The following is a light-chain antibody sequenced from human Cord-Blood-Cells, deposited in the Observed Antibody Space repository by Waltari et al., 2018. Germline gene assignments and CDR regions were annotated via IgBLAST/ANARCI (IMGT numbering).Light chain of an antibody. J-gene: IGKJ4*01. CDR1: QSISSY. CDR2: AAS. Sequence: DIQMTQSPSSLSASVGDRVTITCRASQSISSYLNWYQQKPGKAPKLLIYAASSLQSGVTSRFSGSGSGTDFTLTISSLQPEDFATDYCQQSYSTLLTFGGGTKVEIK. V-gene: IGKV1-39*01. CDR3: QQSYSTLLT.